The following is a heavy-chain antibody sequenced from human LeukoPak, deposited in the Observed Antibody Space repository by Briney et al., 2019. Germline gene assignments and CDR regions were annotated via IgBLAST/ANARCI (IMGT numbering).Heavy chain of an antibody. V-gene: IGHV1-18*01. D-gene: IGHD6-13*01. CDR2: ISAYNGNT. J-gene: IGHJ4*02. CDR3: AREAPGIAAAGLFDY. CDR1: GYTFTSYG. Sequence: ASVKVSCKASGYTFTSYGISWVRQAPGQGLEWMGWISAYNGNTNYAQKPQGRVTMTTDTSTSTAYMELRSLRSDDTAVYYCAREAPGIAAAGLFDYWGQGTLVTVSS.